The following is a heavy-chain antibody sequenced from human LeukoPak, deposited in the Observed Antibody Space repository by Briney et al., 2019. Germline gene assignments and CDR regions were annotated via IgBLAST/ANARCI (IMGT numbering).Heavy chain of an antibody. D-gene: IGHD6-6*01. V-gene: IGHV3-48*04. J-gene: IGHJ5*02. Sequence: GGSLRLSCAASGFTFSSYSFNWVRQAPGKGLEWLAYISISWTTIYYADSVQGRFTISRDNGRNSVYLQMNSLRAEDTAVYYCARDAAGAARSWFDPWGQGTLVTVSS. CDR2: ISISWTTI. CDR1: GFTFSSYS. CDR3: ARDAAGAARSWFDP.